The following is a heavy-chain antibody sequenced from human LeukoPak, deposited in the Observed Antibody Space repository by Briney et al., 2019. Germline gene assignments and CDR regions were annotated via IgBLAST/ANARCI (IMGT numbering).Heavy chain of an antibody. V-gene: IGHV3-21*01. CDR3: ARWHSEAFDI. J-gene: IGHJ3*02. Sequence: PEGSLRLSCAASGFTFSSYSMNWVRQAPGKGLEWVSSISSSSSYIYYADSVKGRFTISRDSAKNSLYLQMNSLRAEDTAVYYCARWHSEAFDIWGQGTMVTVSS. CDR2: ISSSSSYI. D-gene: IGHD2-21*01. CDR1: GFTFSSYS.